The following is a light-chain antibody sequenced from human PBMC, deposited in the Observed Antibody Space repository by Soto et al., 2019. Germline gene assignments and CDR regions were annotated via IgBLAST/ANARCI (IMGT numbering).Light chain of an antibody. CDR1: QSVSSDY. J-gene: IGKJ2*03. CDR2: GAS. V-gene: IGKV3-20*01. CDR3: HQYGRSPMHS. Sequence: EIVLTQSPGTLSLSPGERATLSCRASQSVSSDYLAWYQQKPGQAPRLLIYGASSRAAGIPDRFSGSGSGTDFTLPISRLEPEDFAVYYCHQYGRSPMHSFGQVTKLEIK.